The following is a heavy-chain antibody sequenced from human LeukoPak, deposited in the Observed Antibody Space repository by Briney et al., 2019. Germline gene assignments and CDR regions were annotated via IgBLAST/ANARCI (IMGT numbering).Heavy chain of an antibody. CDR1: GFTVSPNY. CDR2: IYRGGST. Sequence: GGSLRLSCAASGFTVSPNYMSWVRQAPGKGLEWVSVIYRGGSTYYADSVRDRFTISRDNSKNTLYLQMNSLRAEDTAVYYCASASCSGSSCYSGYFDYWGQGTLVTVSS. CDR3: ASASCSGSSCYSGYFDY. D-gene: IGHD2-15*01. J-gene: IGHJ4*02. V-gene: IGHV3-53*01.